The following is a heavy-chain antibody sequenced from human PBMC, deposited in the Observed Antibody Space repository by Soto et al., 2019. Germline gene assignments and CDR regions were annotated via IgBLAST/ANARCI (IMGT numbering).Heavy chain of an antibody. CDR3: ARDYDFWQTYPRFDY. CDR1: GYTFTSYA. V-gene: IGHV1-3*01. Sequence: GASVKVSCKASGYTFTSYAMHWVRQAPGQRLEWMGWINAGNGNTKYSQKFQGRVTITRDTSASTAYMELSSLRSEDTAVYYCARDYDFWQTYPRFDYWGQGTLVTVSS. D-gene: IGHD3-3*01. CDR2: INAGNGNT. J-gene: IGHJ4*02.